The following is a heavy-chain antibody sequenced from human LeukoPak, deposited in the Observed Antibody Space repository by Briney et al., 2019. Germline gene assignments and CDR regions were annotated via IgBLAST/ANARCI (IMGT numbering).Heavy chain of an antibody. CDR1: GYSFTGYY. CDR2: INPYSGDT. D-gene: IGHD6-19*01. Sequence: ASVKVSCKASGYSFTGYYIHWVRQAPGQGLEWMGWINPYSGDTDSAQKFQGRVAVTRDTSITTAYMDLSRLTSDDTAVYYCARDAYSSGPEYGMDVWGQGTTVTVSS. CDR3: ARDAYSSGPEYGMDV. J-gene: IGHJ6*02. V-gene: IGHV1-2*02.